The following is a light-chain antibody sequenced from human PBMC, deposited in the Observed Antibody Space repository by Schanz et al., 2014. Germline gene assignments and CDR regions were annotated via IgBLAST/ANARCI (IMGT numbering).Light chain of an antibody. J-gene: IGLJ2*01. CDR3: AAWDGTLRGHVV. CDR2: DVR. V-gene: IGLV2-11*01. CDR1: SSDVGTYNY. Sequence: QSALTQPRSVSGSPGQSVTISCTGTSSDVGTYNYVSWYQQHPGKAPKVMIYDVRKRPSGVPDRFSGSKSGNTASLTISGLQAEDEADYYCAAWDGTLRGHVVFGGGTQLTVL.